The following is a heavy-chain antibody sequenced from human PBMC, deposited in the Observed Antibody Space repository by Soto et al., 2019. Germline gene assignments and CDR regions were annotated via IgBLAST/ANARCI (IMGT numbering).Heavy chain of an antibody. J-gene: IGHJ4*02. CDR2: IYSGGST. Sequence: GGSLILSCAASGFTVSSNYMSWVRQAPGKGLEWVSVIYSGGSTYYADSVKGRFTISRDNSKNTLYLQMNSLRAEDTAVYYCASHRVSGYWGQGTLVTVSS. V-gene: IGHV3-66*04. CDR3: ASHRVSGY. D-gene: IGHD6-6*01. CDR1: GFTVSSNY.